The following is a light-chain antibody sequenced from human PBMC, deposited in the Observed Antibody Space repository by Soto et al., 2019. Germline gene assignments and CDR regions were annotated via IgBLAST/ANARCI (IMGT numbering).Light chain of an antibody. CDR3: HQRQYWPPIT. Sequence: EIVMTQSPATLSVSPGERATLSCRASQSVSSNLVWYQQKPGQAPRLLISDASNRATGIPARFSGSGSGTDFTLTISSLEPEDFAVYYCHQRQYWPPITFGQGTRLEI. CDR2: DAS. CDR1: QSVSSN. V-gene: IGKV3-11*01. J-gene: IGKJ5*01.